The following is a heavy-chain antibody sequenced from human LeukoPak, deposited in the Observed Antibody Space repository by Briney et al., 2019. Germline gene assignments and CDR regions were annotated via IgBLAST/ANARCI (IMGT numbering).Heavy chain of an antibody. Sequence: ASVKVSCKASGGTFSSYAISWVRQAPGQGLEWMGGIIPIFGTANYAQKFQGRVTITADESTSTAYMELSSLRSEDTAVYYCASTLPEKPPLDYYYMDVWGKGTTVTVSS. V-gene: IGHV1-69*13. CDR2: IIPIFGTA. CDR1: GGTFSSYA. CDR3: ASTLPEKPPLDYYYMDV. D-gene: IGHD1-14*01. J-gene: IGHJ6*03.